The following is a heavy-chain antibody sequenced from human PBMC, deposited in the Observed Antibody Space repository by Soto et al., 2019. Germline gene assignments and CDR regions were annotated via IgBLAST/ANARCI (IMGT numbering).Heavy chain of an antibody. J-gene: IGHJ4*02. D-gene: IGHD3-22*01. CDR1: GGSISTYY. Sequence: QVQLQESGPGLVKPSETLSLTCTVSGGSISTYYWSWIRQLPGKGLEWIGYIYYSGSTNYNPSLKSRVTMSVDTSRNQFSLKLSSVTAADTAVYYCARSGYYDSSGYYYYYWGQGTLVTVSS. V-gene: IGHV4-59*01. CDR3: ARSGYYDSSGYYYYY. CDR2: IYYSGST.